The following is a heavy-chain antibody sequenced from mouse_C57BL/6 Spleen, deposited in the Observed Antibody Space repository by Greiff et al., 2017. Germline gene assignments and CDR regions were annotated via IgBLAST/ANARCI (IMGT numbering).Heavy chain of an antibody. CDR1: GYSITSGYY. CDR2: ISYDGSN. CDR3: ARGYYDYDDPFAY. D-gene: IGHD2-4*01. Sequence: EVKLMESGPGLVKPSQSLSLTCSVTGYSITSGYYWNWIRQFPGNKLEWMGYISYDGSNNYNPSLKNRISITRDTSKNQFFLKLNSVTTEDTATYYCARGYYDYDDPFAYWGQGTLVTVSA. J-gene: IGHJ3*01. V-gene: IGHV3-6*01.